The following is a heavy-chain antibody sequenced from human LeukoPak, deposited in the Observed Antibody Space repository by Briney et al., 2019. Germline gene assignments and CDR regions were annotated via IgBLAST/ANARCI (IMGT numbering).Heavy chain of an antibody. V-gene: IGHV3-7*04. Sequence: VGTLRLSCAASGFTFSTYWMSWVRQAPGTGLEWVASIKQDGSDKSYVDSVKGRFTISRDNAKNSLYLQMNSLRAEDTAVYYCARGGYQLLWYWGQGTLVTVSS. CDR2: IKQDGSDK. D-gene: IGHD2-2*01. CDR3: ARGGYQLLWY. J-gene: IGHJ4*02. CDR1: GFTFSTYW.